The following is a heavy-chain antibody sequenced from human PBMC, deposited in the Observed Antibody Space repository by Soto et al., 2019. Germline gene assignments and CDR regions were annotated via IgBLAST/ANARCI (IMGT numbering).Heavy chain of an antibody. CDR3: IRGNNWSDLSGYFDY. V-gene: IGHV1-69*02. J-gene: IGHJ4*02. CDR1: GGTFSSYT. Sequence: QVQLVQSGAEVKKPGSSVKVSCKASGGTFSSYTISWVRQAPGQGLEWMGRIIPILGIANYAQKFQGRVTITADKTTRTAYMEMSSRRSEDTAVYYCIRGNNWSDLSGYFDYWGQGTLVTVSS. D-gene: IGHD1-20*01. CDR2: IIPILGIA.